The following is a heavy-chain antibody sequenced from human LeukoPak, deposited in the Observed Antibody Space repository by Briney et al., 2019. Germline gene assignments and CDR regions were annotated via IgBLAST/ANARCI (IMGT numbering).Heavy chain of an antibody. CDR2: IYYSGST. Sequence: PSETLSLTCTVSGGSISSNTYYWGWIRQPPGKGLEWIGSIYYSGSTYYNPSLKSRVTISVDTSKNQFSLKLSSVTAADTAVYYCARDYSGSFSGAFDIWGQGTMVTVSS. D-gene: IGHD1-26*01. V-gene: IGHV4-39*07. CDR1: GGSISSNTYY. J-gene: IGHJ3*02. CDR3: ARDYSGSFSGAFDI.